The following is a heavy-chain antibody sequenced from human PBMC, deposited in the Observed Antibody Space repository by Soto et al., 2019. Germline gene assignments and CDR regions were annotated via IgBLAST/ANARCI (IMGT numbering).Heavy chain of an antibody. J-gene: IGHJ4*02. CDR2: IYYSGST. CDR1: GGSISSYY. V-gene: IGHV4-59*08. D-gene: IGHD3-3*01. Sequence: WEILSLTCTVSGGSISSYYWTWIRQPPGKELDLIGYIYYSGSTNYNPSLKSRVTISVATSKTQFSLKLSSVTAADTAVYYCSRAPETPTIFGVALPYFFDSWGQGTLVTVSS. CDR3: SRAPETPTIFGVALPYFFDS.